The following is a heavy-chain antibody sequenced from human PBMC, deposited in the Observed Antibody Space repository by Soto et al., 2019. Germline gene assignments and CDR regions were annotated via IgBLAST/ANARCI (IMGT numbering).Heavy chain of an antibody. V-gene: IGHV3-11*06. CDR2: SSNSGSFT. CDR3: VRAGDNYNLLDC. Sequence: GGSLRLSCAASGFTFSDHYMSWIRQAPGKGLEWIGYSSNSGSFTRYADSVKGRFSISRDNAKNSLYLHMNSLRGDDTAIYYCVRAGDNYNLLDCWVQGTPVTVSS. CDR1: GFTFSDHY. J-gene: IGHJ4*02. D-gene: IGHD1-1*01.